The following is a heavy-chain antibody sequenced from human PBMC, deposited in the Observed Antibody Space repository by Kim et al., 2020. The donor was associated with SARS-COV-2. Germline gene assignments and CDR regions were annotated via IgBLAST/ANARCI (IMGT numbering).Heavy chain of an antibody. CDR3: AKNSESAHSQASFDS. CDR2: IGPSGGDT. D-gene: IGHD1-7*01. Sequence: GGSLRLSCAASGFTFSSHAMNWVRQAPGKGLEWVSVIGPSGGDTYYADSVKGRFTTSRDNSKNTLFLQVNSLRAEDTAVYYCAKNSESAHSQASFDSWGQGTLVAVSS. CDR1: GFTFSSHA. V-gene: IGHV3-23*01. J-gene: IGHJ4*02.